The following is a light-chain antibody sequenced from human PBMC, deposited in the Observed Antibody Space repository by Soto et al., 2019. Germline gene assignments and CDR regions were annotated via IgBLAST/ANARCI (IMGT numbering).Light chain of an antibody. CDR2: RNS. CDR1: SSNIGSNY. Sequence: QSVLTQPPSASGTPGQRVTISCSGSSSNIGSNYVYWYQQLPGTAPKLLIYRNSQRPSGVPDRFSASKSGTSASLAISGLRSVDEAEYYCAAWDDSLSGRVFGSGTKVPVL. J-gene: IGLJ1*01. CDR3: AAWDDSLSGRV. V-gene: IGLV1-47*01.